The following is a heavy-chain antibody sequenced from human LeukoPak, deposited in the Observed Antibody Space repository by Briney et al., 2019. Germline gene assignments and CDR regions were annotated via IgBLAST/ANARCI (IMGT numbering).Heavy chain of an antibody. CDR3: ARDPIPPYSSSWPEMYYYYYMDV. V-gene: IGHV3-20*04. CDR1: GFTFDIYG. J-gene: IGHJ6*03. Sequence: GGSLRLSCAASGFTFDIYGMSWVRQAPGKGLEWVSGINWNGGSTGYADSVKGRFTISRDNAKNSLYLQMNSLRAEDTALNYCARDPIPPYSSSWPEMYYYYYMDVWGKGTTVTVSS. CDR2: INWNGGST. D-gene: IGHD6-13*01.